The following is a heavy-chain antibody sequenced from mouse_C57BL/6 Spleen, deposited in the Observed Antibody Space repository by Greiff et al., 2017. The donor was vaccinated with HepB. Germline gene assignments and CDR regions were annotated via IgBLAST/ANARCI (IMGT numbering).Heavy chain of an antibody. CDR3: ARDAYYGSTSMDY. D-gene: IGHD1-1*01. Sequence: VQLQQSGPGLVKPSPPVFLTCTVTGISITTGNYRWSWIRQFPGNKLEWIGYIYYSGTITYNPSLTSRTTITRDTPKNQFFLEMNSLTAEDTATYYCARDAYYGSTSMDYWGQGTSVTVSS. V-gene: IGHV3-5*01. J-gene: IGHJ4*01. CDR1: GISITTGNYR. CDR2: IYYSGTI.